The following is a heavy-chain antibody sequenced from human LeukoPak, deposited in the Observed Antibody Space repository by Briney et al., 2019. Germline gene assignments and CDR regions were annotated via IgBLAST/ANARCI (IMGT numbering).Heavy chain of an antibody. CDR3: AREGMATIGGFDY. D-gene: IGHD5-12*01. Sequence: GGSPRLSCVASGFTFSSSWMHWVRQAPGKGLVWVSRLNGDGGSTNYADSVKGRFTIFRDNAKNTLYLQMNSLRAEDTAVYYCAREGMATIGGFDYWGQGTLVTVSS. CDR2: LNGDGGST. V-gene: IGHV3-74*01. J-gene: IGHJ4*02. CDR1: GFTFSSSW.